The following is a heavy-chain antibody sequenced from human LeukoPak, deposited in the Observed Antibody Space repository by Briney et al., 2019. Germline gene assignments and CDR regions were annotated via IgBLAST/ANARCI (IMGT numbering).Heavy chain of an antibody. V-gene: IGHV4-31*03. CDR3: ARDGSGIDY. CDR2: IYSSGST. D-gene: IGHD3-10*01. CDR1: GGSIISGGYY. Sequence: PSETLSLTCTVSGGSIISGGYYWSWIRQHPWKGLEWIGYIYSSGSTYYNPSLKTRVTISVDTSKNQFSLKLSSVTAADTAVYYCARDGSGIDYWGQGTLVTVSS. J-gene: IGHJ4*02.